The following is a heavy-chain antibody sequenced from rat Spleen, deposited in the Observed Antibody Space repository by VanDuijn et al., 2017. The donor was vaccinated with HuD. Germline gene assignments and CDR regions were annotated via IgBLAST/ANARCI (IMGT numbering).Heavy chain of an antibody. J-gene: IGHJ2*01. CDR1: GFTFSNYG. CDR2: INKDSSTI. Sequence: EVQLVESGGGLVQPGRSLKLSCAASGFTFSNYGMAWVRQAPGKGLEWIGEINKDSSTIHYTPSLKDKFTISRDNAQNTLYLQMDSLRSEDTATYYCARHLRRAPDYWGQGVMVTVSS. V-gene: IGHV4-2*01. D-gene: IGHD1-11*01. CDR3: ARHLRRAPDY.